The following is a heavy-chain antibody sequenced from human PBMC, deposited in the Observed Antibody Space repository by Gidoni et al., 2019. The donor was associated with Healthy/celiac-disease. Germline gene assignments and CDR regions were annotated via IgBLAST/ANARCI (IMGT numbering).Heavy chain of an antibody. D-gene: IGHD2-21*02. CDR1: AATFSSYA. V-gene: IGHV1-69*01. J-gene: IGHJ3*02. CDR2: IMPIFGTA. Sequence: QVQLVQSEAEVKKPGSSVKVPCKASAATFSSYANSWVRQAPGQGLEWMGGIMPIFGTANYAQKFQGRVTITADESTSTAYMELSSLRSEDTAVYYWARARDIVVVTAIPQPAAFDIWGQGTMVTVSS. CDR3: ARARDIVVVTAIPQPAAFDI.